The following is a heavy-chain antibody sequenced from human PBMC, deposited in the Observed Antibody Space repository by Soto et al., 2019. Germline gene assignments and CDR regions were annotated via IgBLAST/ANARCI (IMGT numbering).Heavy chain of an antibody. D-gene: IGHD5-12*01. V-gene: IGHV3-73*01. Sequence: GGSLRLSCAASGFTFSGSAMHWVRQASGKGLGWVGRIRSKANSYATAYAASVKGRFTISRDDSKNTAYLQMNSLKTEDTAVYYCTGWVEMATEYYYYGMDVWGQGTTVTVSS. CDR3: TGWVEMATEYYYYGMDV. J-gene: IGHJ6*02. CDR2: IRSKANSYAT. CDR1: GFTFSGSA.